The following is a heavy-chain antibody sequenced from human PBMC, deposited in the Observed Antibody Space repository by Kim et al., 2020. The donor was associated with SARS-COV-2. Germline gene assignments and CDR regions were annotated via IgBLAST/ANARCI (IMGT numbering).Heavy chain of an antibody. CDR1: GFTFSSYG. Sequence: GGSLRLSCAASGFTFSSYGMHWVRQAPGKGLEWVAVISYDGSNKYYADSVKGRFTISRDNSKNTLYLQMNSLRAEDTAVYYCAKEPSGSLSYWYFDLWGR. D-gene: IGHD1-26*01. CDR3: AKEPSGSLSYWYFDL. V-gene: IGHV3-30*18. CDR2: ISYDGSNK. J-gene: IGHJ2*01.